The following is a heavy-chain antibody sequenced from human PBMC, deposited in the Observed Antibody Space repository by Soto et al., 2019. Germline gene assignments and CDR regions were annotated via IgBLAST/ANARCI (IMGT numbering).Heavy chain of an antibody. CDR3: AQTLGLAVSGPGRFDL. Sequence: QVQLVQSGTEVKKPGSSVKVSCKASGGTFSRYAINWVRQAPGHGLEWMGGITPIFGTPNYAQKFQGRVTITADGSTKTAYMELRRLRSEDTAVYYCAQTLGLAVSGPGRFDLWGRGTLVNVTS. V-gene: IGHV1-69*12. J-gene: IGHJ2*01. CDR2: ITPIFGTP. D-gene: IGHD6-19*01. CDR1: GGTFSRYA.